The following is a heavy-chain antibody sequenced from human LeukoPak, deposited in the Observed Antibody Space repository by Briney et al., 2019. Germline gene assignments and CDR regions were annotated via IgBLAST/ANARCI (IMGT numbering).Heavy chain of an antibody. V-gene: IGHV1-2*02. CDR1: GYTFTGYY. D-gene: IGHD1-20*01. CDR3: ARGQGWYDPSITGTTDFDY. J-gene: IGHJ4*02. Sequence: ASVKVSCKTSGYTFTGYYIHWVRQAPGQGLEWMGWINPSSGGTRYGQKFQGRVTMTRNTSISTAYMELSSLRSEDTAVYYCARGQGWYDPSITGTTDFDYWGQGTLVTVSS. CDR2: INPSSGGT.